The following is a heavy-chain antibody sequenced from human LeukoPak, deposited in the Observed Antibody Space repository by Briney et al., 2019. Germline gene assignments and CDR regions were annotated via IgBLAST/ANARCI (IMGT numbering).Heavy chain of an antibody. V-gene: IGHV3-21*01. J-gene: IGHJ4*02. CDR1: GCTFSSYS. Sequence: GGSLRLSCADSGCTFSSYSMNWVRQAPGKGLEWVSSISSSSSYIYYADSVKGRFTISRDNAKNSLYLQMNSLRAEDTAVYYCARAWEVTMVRGVVASDFDYWGQGTLVTVSS. CDR3: ARAWEVTMVRGVVASDFDY. CDR2: ISSSSSYI. D-gene: IGHD3-10*01.